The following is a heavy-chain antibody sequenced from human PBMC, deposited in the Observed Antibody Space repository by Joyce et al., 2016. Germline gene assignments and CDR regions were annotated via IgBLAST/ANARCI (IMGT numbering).Heavy chain of an antibody. CDR1: GGSMNYYH. J-gene: IGHJ5*02. Sequence: QVQLQESGPGLVKPSETLSLTCTVSGGSMNYYHGCWIRQSPGKGLECIGYIYYNGSTKYNPALKSRVTISVDTSKNQLSLKVNSLTAADTAIYYCARVGAVGTAYKWFDPWGQGILVTVSS. V-gene: IGHV4-59*01. CDR2: IYYNGST. D-gene: IGHD6-13*01. CDR3: ARVGAVGTAYKWFDP.